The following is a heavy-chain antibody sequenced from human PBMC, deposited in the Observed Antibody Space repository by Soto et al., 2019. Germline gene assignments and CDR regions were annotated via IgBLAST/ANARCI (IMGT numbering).Heavy chain of an antibody. V-gene: IGHV4-59*01. J-gene: IGHJ6*02. CDR1: GGSISSYY. CDR2: IYYSGST. Sequence: SETLSLTCTVSGGSISSYYWSWIRQPPGKGLEWIGYIYYSGSTNYNPSLKSRVTISVDTSQNQFCLKPSSMTAADTAVYYCARDRKPNFNYYGSGSSLTYYYYGMDVSGQGTTVTVSS. CDR3: ARDRKPNFNYYGSGSSLTYYYYGMDV. D-gene: IGHD3-10*01.